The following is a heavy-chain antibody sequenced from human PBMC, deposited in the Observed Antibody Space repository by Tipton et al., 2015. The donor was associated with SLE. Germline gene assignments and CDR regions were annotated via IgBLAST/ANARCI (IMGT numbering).Heavy chain of an antibody. CDR2: IYSGGST. CDR1: GFIFRTYA. V-gene: IGHV3-23*03. J-gene: IGHJ6*02. CDR3: AKDRLPYYHYGVDI. Sequence: GSLRLSCVASGFIFRTYAMTWVRQAPGKGLEWVSVIYSGGSTFYGDSVKGRFTISRDNSDNTLYLQMNSLRPEDTAVYYCAKDRLPYYHYGVDIWGQGTTVTVSS.